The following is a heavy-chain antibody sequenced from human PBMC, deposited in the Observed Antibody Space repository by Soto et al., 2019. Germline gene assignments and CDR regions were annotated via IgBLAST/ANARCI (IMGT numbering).Heavy chain of an antibody. Sequence: GGSLRLSCAASGFTFSSYAMSWVRQAPGKGLEWVSAISGSGGSTYYADSVTGRFTISRDNSKNTLYLQMNSLRAEDTAVYYCAKDWSLGSSSSPMDWGQGTLVTVSS. J-gene: IGHJ4*02. V-gene: IGHV3-23*01. CDR3: AKDWSLGSSSSPMD. CDR1: GFTFSSYA. D-gene: IGHD6-13*01. CDR2: ISGSGGST.